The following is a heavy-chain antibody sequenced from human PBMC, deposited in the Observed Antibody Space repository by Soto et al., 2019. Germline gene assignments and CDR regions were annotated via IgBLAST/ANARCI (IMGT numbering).Heavy chain of an antibody. Sequence: ASETLSLTCTVSGGSISSYYWSWIRQPAGKGLEWIGRIYTSGSTNYNPSLKSRVTMSVDTSKNQFSLKLSSVTAADTAVYYCARDRTWGKTGTRGDAFDIWGQGTMVTVSS. J-gene: IGHJ3*02. CDR3: ARDRTWGKTGTRGDAFDI. CDR1: GGSISSYY. CDR2: IYTSGST. V-gene: IGHV4-4*07. D-gene: IGHD1-1*01.